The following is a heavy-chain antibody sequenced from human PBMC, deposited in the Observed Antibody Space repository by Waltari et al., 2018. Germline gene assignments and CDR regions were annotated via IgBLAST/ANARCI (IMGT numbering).Heavy chain of an antibody. Sequence: EVQLVESGGGLVQPGGSLRLSCAASGFTFSSYELNWVRQAPGKGLGWVSYISSSGSTIYYADSVKGRFTISRDNAKNSLYLQMNSLRAEDTAVYYCARVKFLEWLPQPAVLDYWGQGSLVIVSS. J-gene: IGHJ4*02. D-gene: IGHD3-3*01. CDR3: ARVKFLEWLPQPAVLDY. CDR2: ISSSGSTI. V-gene: IGHV3-48*03. CDR1: GFTFSSYE.